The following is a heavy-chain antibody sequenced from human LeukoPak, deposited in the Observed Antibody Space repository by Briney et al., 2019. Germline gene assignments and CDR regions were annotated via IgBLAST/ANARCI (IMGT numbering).Heavy chain of an antibody. Sequence: GSSVKVSCKASGGTSSSYAISWVRQAPGQGLEWMGGIIPIFGTANYAQKFQGRVTITTDESTSTAYMELSSLRSEDTAVYYCARGRQLYQLSWDWFDPWGQGTLVTVSS. J-gene: IGHJ5*02. D-gene: IGHD2-2*01. CDR2: IIPIFGTA. CDR1: GGTSSSYA. V-gene: IGHV1-69*05. CDR3: ARGRQLYQLSWDWFDP.